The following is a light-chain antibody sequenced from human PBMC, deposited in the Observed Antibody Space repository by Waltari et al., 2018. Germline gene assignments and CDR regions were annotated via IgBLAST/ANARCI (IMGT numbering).Light chain of an antibody. CDR2: WAS. J-gene: IGKJ5*01. CDR3: HHYYIPPLT. CDR1: QSLFSTSNSKTY. V-gene: IGKV4-1*01. Sequence: DIVMTQSPDFLAVSLGERATINCKSSQSLFSTSNSKTYISWYQQKPGQPPKLLIYWASTRGSGVPDRFIGSGSGTDFTLTISSLQAEDVAVYYCHHYYIPPLTFGQGTRLEIK.